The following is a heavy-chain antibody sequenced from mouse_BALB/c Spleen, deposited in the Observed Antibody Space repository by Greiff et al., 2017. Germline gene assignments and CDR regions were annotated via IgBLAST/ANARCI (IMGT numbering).Heavy chain of an antibody. Sequence: EVQGVESGGGLVQPGGSLRLSCATSGFTFTDYYMSWVRQPPGKALEWLGFIRNKANGYTTEYSASVKGRFTISRDNSQSILYLQMNTLRAEDSATYYCARDRSSSLLRLDYYAMDYWGQGTSVTVSS. D-gene: IGHD1-2*01. J-gene: IGHJ4*01. CDR3: ARDRSSSLLRLDYYAMDY. CDR1: GFTFTDYY. CDR2: IRNKANGYTT. V-gene: IGHV7-3*02.